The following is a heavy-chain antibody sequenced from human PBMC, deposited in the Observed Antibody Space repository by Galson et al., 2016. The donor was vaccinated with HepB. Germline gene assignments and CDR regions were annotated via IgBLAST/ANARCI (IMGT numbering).Heavy chain of an antibody. Sequence: SLRLSCAAAGFTVSDNHVTWIRQAPGKGLECVSVIFGRGNTYYADSVEGRFTISRDNARNKVYLQMNSLRTEDTAVYYCAGYGGNSVWGQGTLVTFSS. CDR1: GFTVSDNH. CDR2: IFGRGNT. CDR3: AGYGGNSV. V-gene: IGHV3-53*01. D-gene: IGHD4-23*01. J-gene: IGHJ4*02.